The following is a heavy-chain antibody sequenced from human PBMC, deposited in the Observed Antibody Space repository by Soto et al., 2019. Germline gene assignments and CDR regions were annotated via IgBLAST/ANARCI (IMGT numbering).Heavy chain of an antibody. CDR2: ISAYNGNT. CDR3: ARDAFRRQWLVRFPRY. D-gene: IGHD6-19*01. CDR1: GYTFTSYG. J-gene: IGHJ4*02. Sequence: ASVKVYCKASGYTFTSYGISWVRQAPGQGLEWMGWISAYNGNTNYAQKLQGRVTMTTDTSTSTAYMELRSLRSDDTAVYYCARDAFRRQWLVRFPRYWGQGTLVTVSS. V-gene: IGHV1-18*01.